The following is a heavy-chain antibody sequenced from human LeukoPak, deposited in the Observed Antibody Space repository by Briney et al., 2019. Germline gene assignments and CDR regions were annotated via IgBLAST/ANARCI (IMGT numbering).Heavy chain of an antibody. CDR3: ARDDPTGGTSIKKNAFDI. D-gene: IGHD1-14*01. J-gene: IGHJ3*02. Sequence: GGSLRLSCAASGFTFSSYEMNWVRQAPGKGLEWVSYISSSGSTIYYADSVKGRFTISRDNSKNTLYLQMNSLRSEDTAVYYCARDDPTGGTSIKKNAFDIWGQGTMVTVSS. CDR2: ISSSGSTI. V-gene: IGHV3-48*03. CDR1: GFTFSSYE.